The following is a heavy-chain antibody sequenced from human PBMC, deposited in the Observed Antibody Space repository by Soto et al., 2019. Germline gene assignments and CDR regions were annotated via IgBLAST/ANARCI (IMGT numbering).Heavy chain of an antibody. Sequence: PGGSLRLSCAASGFSFSAYAMSWVRQAPGKGLEWVSGMTGSGGFTYYADSVKGRFTISRDNSKNTLYVQMNSLRAEDTAVYYCAKDVHYDSSGGLDYWGQGTLVTVSS. CDR2: MTGSGGFT. CDR1: GFSFSAYA. V-gene: IGHV3-23*01. J-gene: IGHJ4*02. CDR3: AKDVHYDSSGGLDY. D-gene: IGHD3-22*01.